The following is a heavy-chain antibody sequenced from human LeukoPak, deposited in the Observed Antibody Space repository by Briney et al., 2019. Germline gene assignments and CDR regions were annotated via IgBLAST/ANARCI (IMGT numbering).Heavy chain of an antibody. CDR2: INPSGGST. Sequence: ASVKVSCKASGYTFTSYYMHWVRQAPGQGLEWMGIINPSGGSTSYAQKFQGRVTMTRDMSTSTVYMELSSLRSEDTAVYYCARGRRIEAAGGDYFDYWGQGTLVTVSS. CDR1: GYTFTSYY. J-gene: IGHJ4*02. V-gene: IGHV1-46*01. D-gene: IGHD6-13*01. CDR3: ARGRRIEAAGGDYFDY.